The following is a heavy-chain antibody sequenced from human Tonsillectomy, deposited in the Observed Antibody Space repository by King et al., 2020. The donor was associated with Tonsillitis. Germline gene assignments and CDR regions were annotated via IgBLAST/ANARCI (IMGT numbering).Heavy chain of an antibody. CDR3: ARGDGSGGSRYFHGYFDF. CDR2: TYYRSKWYN. Sequence: VQLQQSGPGLVKPSQTLSLTCAISGDSVSSNSAAWNWIRQSPSRGLEWLGRTYYRSKWYNDYAPSVTSRITINPDTAKNQFSLHLNSVNPEDTAVYYCARGDGSGGSRYFHGYFDFWGQGTLGAVS. CDR1: GDSVSSNSAA. V-gene: IGHV6-1*01. D-gene: IGHD2-15*01. J-gene: IGHJ4*02.